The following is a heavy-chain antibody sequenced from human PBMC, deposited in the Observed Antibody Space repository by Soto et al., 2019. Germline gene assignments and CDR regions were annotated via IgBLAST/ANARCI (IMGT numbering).Heavy chain of an antibody. CDR3: ARHPGGRGYYYGMDV. Sequence: GASVKVSCKASGGTFSSYAISWVRQAPGQGLEWMGGIIPIFGTANYAQKFQGRVTITADESTSTAYMELSSLRSEDTSVYYCARHPGGRGYYYGMDVWGQGTTVTVPS. CDR1: GGTFSSYA. V-gene: IGHV1-69*13. D-gene: IGHD2-15*01. J-gene: IGHJ6*01. CDR2: IIPIFGTA.